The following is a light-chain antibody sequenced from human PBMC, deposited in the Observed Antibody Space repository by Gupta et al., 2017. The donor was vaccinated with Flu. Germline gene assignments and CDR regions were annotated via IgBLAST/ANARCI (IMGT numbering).Light chain of an antibody. V-gene: IGKV1-39*01. J-gene: IGKJ2*01. CDR1: QSISNY. CDR3: QQSYSTPYT. Sequence: PSSLSASVGDIVTITCRASQSISNYLNWYQQRPGKAPKVLMYAASSLQTGVPSRFSGSGSGTDFTLTISSLQPEDFAIYYCQQSYSTPYTFGQGTKLDIK. CDR2: AAS.